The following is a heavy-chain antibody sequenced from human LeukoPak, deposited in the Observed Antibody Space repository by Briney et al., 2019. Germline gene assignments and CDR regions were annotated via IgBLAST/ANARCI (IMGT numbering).Heavy chain of an antibody. D-gene: IGHD6-19*01. CDR1: GYTFTGYY. CDR3: ARVLGSGWYGGGFDY. Sequence: GASVKVSCKASGYTFTGYYMHWVRQAPGQGPEWMGRINPNSGGTNYAQKFQGRVTMTRDTSISTAYMELSRLRSDDTAVYYCARVLGSGWYGGGFDYWGQGTLVTVSS. CDR2: INPNSGGT. V-gene: IGHV1-2*06. J-gene: IGHJ4*02.